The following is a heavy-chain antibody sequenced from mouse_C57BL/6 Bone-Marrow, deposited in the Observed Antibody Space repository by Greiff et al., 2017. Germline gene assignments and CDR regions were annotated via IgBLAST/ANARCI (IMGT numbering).Heavy chain of an antibody. J-gene: IGHJ3*01. CDR1: GYTFTSYW. Sequence: QVQLQQPGAELVRPGSSVKLSCKASGYTFTSYWMAWVKQRPGQGLEWIGNIYPSDSETHYNQKFKDKATLTVDKSSSTAYMQLSCLTSEDSAVYYCASGVYSNYGAYWGQGTLVTVSA. CDR2: IYPSDSET. D-gene: IGHD2-5*01. CDR3: ASGVYSNYGAY. V-gene: IGHV1-61*01.